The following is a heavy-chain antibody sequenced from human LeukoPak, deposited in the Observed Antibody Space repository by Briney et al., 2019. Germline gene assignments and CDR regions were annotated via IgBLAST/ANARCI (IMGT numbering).Heavy chain of an antibody. J-gene: IGHJ4*02. CDR1: GFTVSTNY. CDR3: AKDSPYGSGSQYFDY. Sequence: GGSLRLSCAASGFTVSTNYMSWVRQAPGKGLEWVSVIYSGGSTYYADSVKGRFTISRDNSKNTLYLQMNSLRAEDTAVYYCAKDSPYGSGSQYFDYWGQGTLVTVSS. D-gene: IGHD3-10*01. V-gene: IGHV3-53*01. CDR2: IYSGGST.